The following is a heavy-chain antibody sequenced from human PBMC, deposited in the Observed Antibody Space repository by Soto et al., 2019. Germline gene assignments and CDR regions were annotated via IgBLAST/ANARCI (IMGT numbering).Heavy chain of an antibody. J-gene: IGHJ4*01. V-gene: IGHV3-15*07. CDR2: IKSKTDGATT. CDR3: ATVHTTVTFDS. CDR1: GFTFTYAW. Sequence: GGSLRLSCAASGFTFTYAWMDWVRQAPGKGLEWVGRIKSKTDGATTDYAAPVKGRFSISRDDSKNTLYLQMNSLKTEDTGVYYCATVHTTVTFDSWGHGTLVTVSS. D-gene: IGHD4-17*01.